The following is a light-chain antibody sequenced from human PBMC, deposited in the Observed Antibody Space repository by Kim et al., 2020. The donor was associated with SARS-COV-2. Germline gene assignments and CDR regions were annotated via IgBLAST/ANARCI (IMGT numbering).Light chain of an antibody. CDR2: DSS. J-gene: IGKJ1*01. V-gene: IGKV3-15*01. Sequence: EIVMTQSPATLSVSPGERATLSCRASQSAGTNLAWYQHKPGQAPRLLISDSSTRATGIPARFSGSGSGTEFTLTISSLQSEDFALYYCQQYNDWPCTFGPGTKVDIK. CDR3: QQYNDWPCT. CDR1: QSAGTN.